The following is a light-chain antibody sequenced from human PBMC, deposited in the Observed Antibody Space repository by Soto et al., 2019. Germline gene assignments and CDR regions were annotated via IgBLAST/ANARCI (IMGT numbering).Light chain of an antibody. CDR2: RPS. J-gene: IGKJ5*01. V-gene: IGKV1-39*01. CDR3: QQCFSTPIT. CDR1: QSISTY. Sequence: DIQMTQSPSSLSASVGDRVSITCRASQSISTYVNWYQQKPGTAPNLLIYRPSTLESGVPARFSGRGSGTDFTLTISSLQPADFSTYSCQQCFSTPITFGQGTRLDIK.